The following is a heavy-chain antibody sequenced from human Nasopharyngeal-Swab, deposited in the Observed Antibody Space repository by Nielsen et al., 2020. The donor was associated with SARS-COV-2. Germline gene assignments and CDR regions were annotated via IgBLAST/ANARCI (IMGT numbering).Heavy chain of an antibody. V-gene: IGHV1-3*01. CDR3: ARDIAVAGIAIFPYYYGMDV. CDR1: GYIFTKYP. J-gene: IGHJ6*02. Sequence: ASVKVSCKASGYIFTKYPMHWVRQAPGQRLEWMGWINAGNGNTKYSQKFQGRVTITRDTSASTAYMDLSSLRSEDTAVYYCARDIAVAGIAIFPYYYGMDVWGQGTTVTVSS. CDR2: INAGNGNT. D-gene: IGHD6-19*01.